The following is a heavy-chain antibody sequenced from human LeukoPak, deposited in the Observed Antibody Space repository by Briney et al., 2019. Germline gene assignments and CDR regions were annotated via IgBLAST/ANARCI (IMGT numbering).Heavy chain of an antibody. J-gene: IGHJ4*02. V-gene: IGHV3-7*03. Sequence: PGGSLRLSCAASGFTFSSYWMSWVRQAPGKGLEWVANIKQDGSEKYYVDSVKGRFTISRDNAKNSLYLQMNSLRAEDTAVYYCARDRGRQQLVREFDYWGQGTLVTVSS. CDR3: ARDRGRQQLVREFDY. CDR1: GFTFSSYW. CDR2: IKQDGSEK. D-gene: IGHD6-13*01.